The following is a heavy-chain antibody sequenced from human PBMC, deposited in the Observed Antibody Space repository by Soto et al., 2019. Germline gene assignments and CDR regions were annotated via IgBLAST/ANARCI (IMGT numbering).Heavy chain of an antibody. V-gene: IGHV4-59*01. CDR3: AREGNLGRWIQPLDS. CDR2: IYYSGST. Sequence: SETLSLTCTFSGGSISSYYWSWIRQPPGKGLEWIGYIYYSGSTNYNPSLKSRVTISVDTSKNQFSLKLSSVTAADTAVYFCAREGNLGRWIQPLDSWGQGTLVTVSS. CDR1: GGSISSYY. D-gene: IGHD2-2*03. J-gene: IGHJ4*02.